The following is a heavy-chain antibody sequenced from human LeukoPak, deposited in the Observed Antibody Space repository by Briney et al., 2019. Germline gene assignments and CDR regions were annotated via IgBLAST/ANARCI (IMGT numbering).Heavy chain of an antibody. J-gene: IGHJ5*02. D-gene: IGHD3-22*01. Sequence: PSETLSLTCTVSGGSISSSSYYWGWIRQPPGKGLEWIGSIYYSGSTYYNPSLKSRVTISVDTSKNQFSLKLSSVTAADTAVYYCARDPITMIGFDPWGQGTLVTVSS. CDR3: ARDPITMIGFDP. CDR1: GGSISSSSYY. CDR2: IYYSGST. V-gene: IGHV4-39*01.